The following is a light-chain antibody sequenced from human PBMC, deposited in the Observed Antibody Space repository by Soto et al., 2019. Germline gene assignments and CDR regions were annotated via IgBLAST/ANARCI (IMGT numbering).Light chain of an antibody. CDR3: CSYAGSSTFYVV. CDR2: EVR. J-gene: IGLJ2*01. CDR1: SSDVGSYNL. Sequence: QSALTQPASVSGSPGQSITISCTGTSSDVGSYNLVSWYQQHPGKAPKLMIYEVRKRPSGVSNRFSGSKSGNTASLTISGLQAEDEADYYCCSYAGSSTFYVVFGGGTKLTVL. V-gene: IGLV2-23*02.